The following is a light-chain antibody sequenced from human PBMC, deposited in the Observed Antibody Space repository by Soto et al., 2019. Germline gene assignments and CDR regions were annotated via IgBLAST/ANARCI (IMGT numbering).Light chain of an antibody. CDR1: SSNIGAGYD. CDR3: QYYDSSLSSSV. V-gene: IGLV1-40*01. CDR2: GNS. Sequence: QAVVTQPPSASGAPGQRVTISCTGSSSNIGAGYDVHWYQQLPGTAPKLLIYGNSNRPSGVPDRFSGSKSGTSASLAITGLQAEDEADYYCQYYDSSLSSSVFGNGTKLTVL. J-gene: IGLJ1*01.